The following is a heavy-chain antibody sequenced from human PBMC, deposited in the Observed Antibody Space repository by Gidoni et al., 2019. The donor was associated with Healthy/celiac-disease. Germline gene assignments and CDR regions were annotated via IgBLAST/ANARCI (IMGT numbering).Heavy chain of an antibody. D-gene: IGHD3-10*01. J-gene: IGHJ5*02. CDR3: ARGDYYGSGSLEHNWFDP. CDR1: GYTFTGYY. V-gene: IGHV1-2*04. CDR2: INPNSGGT. Sequence: QVQLVQSGAEVKKPGASVKVPCKDSGYTFTGYYRQWVRQAPGQGLEWLGWINPNSGGTNYAQKFQGWVTMTRDTSISTAYMELSRLSSADTAVYYCARGDYYGSGSLEHNWFDPWGQGTLVTVSS.